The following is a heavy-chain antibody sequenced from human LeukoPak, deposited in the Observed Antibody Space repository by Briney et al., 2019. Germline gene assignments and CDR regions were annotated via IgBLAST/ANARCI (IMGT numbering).Heavy chain of an antibody. CDR3: ARGAGLREWELKLTLDY. V-gene: IGHV1-2*04. CDR2: INPNSGDT. CDR1: GYTFTGYI. J-gene: IGHJ4*02. D-gene: IGHD1-26*01. Sequence: ASVKVSCKASGYTFTGYIMHWVRQAPGQGLEWMGWINPNSGDTKYTQKFQGWVTMTRDTSISTAYMELSRLRSDDTAVYYCARGAGLREWELKLTLDYWGQGTLVTVSS.